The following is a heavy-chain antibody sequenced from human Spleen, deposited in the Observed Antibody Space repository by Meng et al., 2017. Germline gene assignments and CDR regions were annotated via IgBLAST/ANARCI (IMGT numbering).Heavy chain of an antibody. J-gene: IGHJ4*02. V-gene: IGHV4-34*01. Sequence: QVALLQWGAGLLKPSETLSLTCAVYGGSFSGYYWSWIRQPPGKGLEWIGEINHSGSTNYNPSLKSRVTISVDTSKNQFSLKLSSVTAADTAVYYCARFSGSGWYVWGQGTLVTVSS. CDR3: ARFSGSGWYV. D-gene: IGHD6-19*01. CDR1: GGSFSGYY. CDR2: INHSGST.